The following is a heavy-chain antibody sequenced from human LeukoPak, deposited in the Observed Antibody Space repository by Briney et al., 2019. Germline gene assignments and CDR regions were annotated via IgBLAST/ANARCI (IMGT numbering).Heavy chain of an antibody. CDR2: INPNSGDT. J-gene: IGHJ4*02. V-gene: IGHV1-2*02. CDR3: ARVSSGGWHFDY. Sequence: ASVKVSCKASGYTFTDYYMHWVRQAPGLGLEWMGWINPNSGDTNYAQKFQGRVTMTRDTSISTSYMELNSLRSDDTAMYYCARVSSGGWHFDYWGQGTLVTVSS. D-gene: IGHD6-19*01. CDR1: GYTFTDYY.